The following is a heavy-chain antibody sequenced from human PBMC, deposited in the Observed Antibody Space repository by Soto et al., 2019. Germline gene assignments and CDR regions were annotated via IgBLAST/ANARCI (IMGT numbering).Heavy chain of an antibody. V-gene: IGHV4-59*01. Sequence: SETLSLTCTVSGGSISSYYWSWIRQPPGKRLEWIGYIYYSGSTNYNPSLKSRVTISVDTSKNQVSLKLSSVTAADTAVYYCARAAGYCSGGSCPPGWFDPWGQGALVTVSA. J-gene: IGHJ5*02. CDR3: ARAAGYCSGGSCPPGWFDP. CDR2: IYYSGST. D-gene: IGHD2-15*01. CDR1: GGSISSYY.